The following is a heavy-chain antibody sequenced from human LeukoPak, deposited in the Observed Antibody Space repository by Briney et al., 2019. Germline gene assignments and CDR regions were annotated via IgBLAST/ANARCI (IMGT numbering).Heavy chain of an antibody. V-gene: IGHV4-34*01. CDR1: GGSFSGYY. CDR2: INHSGST. J-gene: IGHJ4*02. CDR3: ARQDYGEVN. Sequence: SETLSLTCAVYGGSFSGYYWSWVRQPPGKGLEWIGEINHSGSTNYNPSLKSRVTISVDTSKNQFSLKLSSVTAADTAVYYCARQDYGEVNWGQGTLVTVSS. D-gene: IGHD4-17*01.